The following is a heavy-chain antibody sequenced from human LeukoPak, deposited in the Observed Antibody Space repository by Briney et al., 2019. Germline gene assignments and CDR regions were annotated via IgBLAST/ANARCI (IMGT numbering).Heavy chain of an antibody. CDR3: ARERTDVFDI. V-gene: IGHV4-59*01. Sequence: SETLSLTCTVSGGSISSYYWSWIRQPPGKGLEWIGYIYYSGSTNYNPSLKSRVTISVDTSKNQFSLKLSSVTAADTAVYYCARERTDVFDIWGKGTMVTVSS. J-gene: IGHJ3*02. CDR2: IYYSGST. CDR1: GGSISSYY.